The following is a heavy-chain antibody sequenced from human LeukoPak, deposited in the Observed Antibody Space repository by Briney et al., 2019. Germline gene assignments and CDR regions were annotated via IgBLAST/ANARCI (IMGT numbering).Heavy chain of an antibody. J-gene: IGHJ4*02. V-gene: IGHV3-66*01. Sequence: GGSLRLSCAASGFTVSSNCMSWVRQAPGKGLEWVSVIYSGGSTYYADSVKDRFTISRDYSKNTLYLQMNSLRVEDTAVYYCAKEGSQSQFDYWGQGTLVTVSS. CDR1: GFTVSSNC. D-gene: IGHD1-26*01. CDR3: AKEGSQSQFDY. CDR2: IYSGGST.